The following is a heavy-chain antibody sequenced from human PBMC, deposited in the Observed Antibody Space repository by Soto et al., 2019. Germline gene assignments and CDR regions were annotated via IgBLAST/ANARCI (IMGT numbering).Heavy chain of an antibody. D-gene: IGHD3-10*01. J-gene: IGHJ4*02. CDR1: GGSISTSNW. V-gene: IGHV4-4*02. Sequence: QVQLQESGPGLVKPSGTLSLTCAVSGGSISTSNWWSWVRPPPGKGLEWIGEVYRTGSTHCNPSLESRLTISVDKSKNQSPLKRTSVTAADTAVYYCARARATMAAAAIFDCWGQGTLVTVSS. CDR3: ARARATMAAAAIFDC. CDR2: VYRTGST.